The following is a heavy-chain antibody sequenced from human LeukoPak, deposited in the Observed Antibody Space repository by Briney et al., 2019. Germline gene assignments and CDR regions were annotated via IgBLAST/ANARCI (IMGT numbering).Heavy chain of an antibody. D-gene: IGHD1-26*01. V-gene: IGHV3-64*01. Sequence: GGSLRLSCAASGFTFSSYAMHCVRQAPAKGLEYVSAITSNGDKTYYGNSGKGRFTISRDNSKNTLYLQMGSLSIEDVAVYYCARGGATTLFDYWGQGTLVTVSS. J-gene: IGHJ4*02. CDR2: ITSNGDKT. CDR3: ARGGATTLFDY. CDR1: GFTFSSYA.